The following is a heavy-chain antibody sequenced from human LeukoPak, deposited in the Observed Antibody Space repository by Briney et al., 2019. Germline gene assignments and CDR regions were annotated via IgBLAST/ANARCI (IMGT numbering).Heavy chain of an antibody. CDR1: GFTFSSYA. J-gene: IGHJ4*02. Sequence: GGSLRLSCAASGFTFSSYAMSWVRQAPGKGLEWVSAISGSGGSTYYADSVKGRFTISRDNSKNTLYLQMNSLRAEDTAVYYCAKDVWYYYDSNGHPVFDYWGQGTLVTVSS. D-gene: IGHD3-22*01. V-gene: IGHV3-23*01. CDR2: ISGSGGST. CDR3: AKDVWYYYDSNGHPVFDY.